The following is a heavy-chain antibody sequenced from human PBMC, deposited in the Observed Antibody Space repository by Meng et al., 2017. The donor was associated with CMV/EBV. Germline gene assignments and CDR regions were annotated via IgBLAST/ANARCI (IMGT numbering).Heavy chain of an antibody. CDR3: ARDSRDYDFWSGRRRYYYYGMDV. V-gene: IGHV3-21*01. CDR1: GFTFSSYS. Sequence: GESLKISCAASGFTFSSYSMNWVRQAPGKGLEWVSSISSSSSYIYYADSVKGRFTISRDNAKNSLYLQMNSLRAEDTAVYYCARDSRDYDFWSGRRRYYYYGMDVWGQGTTVTSP. D-gene: IGHD3-3*01. CDR2: ISSSSSYI. J-gene: IGHJ6*02.